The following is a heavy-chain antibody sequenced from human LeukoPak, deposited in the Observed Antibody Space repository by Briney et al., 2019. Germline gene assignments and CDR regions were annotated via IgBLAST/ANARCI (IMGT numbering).Heavy chain of an antibody. CDR1: GGSISSYY. CDR2: IYYSGST. D-gene: IGHD3-10*01. Sequence: SETLSLTCTVSGGSISSYYWSWIRQPPGKGLEWIGYIYYSGSTNYNPPLKSRVTISVDTSKNQFSLKLSSVTAADTAVYYCARVSHYYGPGSYYYYYGMDVWGQGTTVTVSS. CDR3: ARVSHYYGPGSYYYYYGMDV. J-gene: IGHJ6*02. V-gene: IGHV4-59*01.